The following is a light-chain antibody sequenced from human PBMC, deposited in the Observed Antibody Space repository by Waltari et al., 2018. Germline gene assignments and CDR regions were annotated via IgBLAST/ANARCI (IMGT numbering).Light chain of an antibody. CDR1: QSISNY. CDR3: QQRNYWPLT. V-gene: IGKV3-11*01. J-gene: IGKJ4*01. Sequence: EIVLTQSPATLSLSLGERAPLSCRASQSISNYLAGYQQRPGRSPRLLMYDASKRATGIPARCSGSGSGTDFTLTITSLEPEDVAVYYCQQRNYWPLTFGGGTRVEIK. CDR2: DAS.